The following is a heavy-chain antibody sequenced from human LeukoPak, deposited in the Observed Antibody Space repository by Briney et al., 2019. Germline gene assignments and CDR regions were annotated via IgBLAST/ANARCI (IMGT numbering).Heavy chain of an antibody. J-gene: IGHJ4*02. CDR1: GFSLSTSGVG. Sequence: SGPTLVKPTQTLTLTCTFSGFSLSTSGVGVGWIRQPPGKALEWLALIYWDDDKRYSPSLKSRLTITKDTSKNQVVLTMTNMDPVDTATYYCAPRINYYDSSGYHPFFDYWGQGTLVTVSS. D-gene: IGHD3-22*01. CDR2: IYWDDDK. CDR3: APRINYYDSSGYHPFFDY. V-gene: IGHV2-5*02.